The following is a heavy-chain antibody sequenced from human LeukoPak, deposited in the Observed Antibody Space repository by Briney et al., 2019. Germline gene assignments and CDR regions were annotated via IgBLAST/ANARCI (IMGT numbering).Heavy chain of an antibody. CDR3: ARAQTYYGSGSYLY. Sequence: SCKASGYTFTGYYIHWVRQAPGKGLEWVSYISSSSSTVYYADSLKGRFTISRDNAKNSLYLQMNSLRDEDTAVYYCARAQTYYGSGSYLYWGQGTLVTVSS. V-gene: IGHV3-48*02. CDR2: ISSSSSTV. CDR1: GYTFTGYY. J-gene: IGHJ4*02. D-gene: IGHD3-10*01.